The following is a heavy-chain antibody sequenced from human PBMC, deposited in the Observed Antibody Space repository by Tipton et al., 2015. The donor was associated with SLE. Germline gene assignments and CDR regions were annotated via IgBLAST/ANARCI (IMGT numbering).Heavy chain of an antibody. Sequence: LRLSCAVYGGSFSSYYWSWIRQPPGKGLEWIGYIYYSGSTNYNPSLKSRVTISVDTSKNQFSLKLSSVTAADTAVYYCARTFPYGGFDPWGQGTLVTVSS. CDR3: ARTFPYGGFDP. J-gene: IGHJ5*02. V-gene: IGHV4-59*01. CDR1: GGSFSSYY. CDR2: IYYSGST. D-gene: IGHD4-23*01.